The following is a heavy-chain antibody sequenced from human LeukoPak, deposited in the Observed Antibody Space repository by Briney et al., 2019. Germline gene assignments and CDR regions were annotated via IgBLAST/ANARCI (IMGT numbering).Heavy chain of an antibody. CDR3: ARAYCSSTSCYRAFDY. J-gene: IGHJ4*02. V-gene: IGHV1-2*06. D-gene: IGHD2-2*01. CDR1: GYTFTGYY. Sequence: GASVKVSCKASGYTFTGYYMHWVRQAPGQGLEWMRRINPNSGGTNYAQKFQGRVTMTRDTSISTAYMELSRLRSDDAAVYYCARAYCSSTSCYRAFDYWGQGTLVTVSS. CDR2: INPNSGGT.